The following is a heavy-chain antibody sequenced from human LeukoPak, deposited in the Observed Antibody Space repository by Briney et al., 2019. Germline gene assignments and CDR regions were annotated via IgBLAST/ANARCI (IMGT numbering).Heavy chain of an antibody. J-gene: IGHJ4*02. CDR3: AFLDIVVVPDAFNDY. CDR2: IYYSGST. V-gene: IGHV4-39*01. Sequence: PSETLSLTCTVSGGSISSSSYYWGWIRQPPGKGLEWIGSIYYSGSTYYNPSLKSRVTISVDTSKNQFSLKLSSVTAADTGVYYCAFLDIVVVPDAFNDYWGQGTLVTVSS. D-gene: IGHD2-2*03. CDR1: GGSISSSSYY.